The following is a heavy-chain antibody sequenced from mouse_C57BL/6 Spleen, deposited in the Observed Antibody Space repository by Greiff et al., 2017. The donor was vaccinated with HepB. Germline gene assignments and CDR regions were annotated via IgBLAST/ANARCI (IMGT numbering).Heavy chain of an antibody. CDR2: IDPENGDT. V-gene: IGHV14-4*01. Sequence: VQLQQSGAELVRPGASVKLSCTASGFNIKDDYMHWVKQRPEQGLEWIGWIDPENGDTEYASKFQGKATITADTSSNTAYLQLSSLTSEDTAVYYCTTDYGSSSYYWGQGTTPTVSS. CDR3: TTDYGSSSYY. CDR1: GFNIKDDY. D-gene: IGHD1-1*01. J-gene: IGHJ2*01.